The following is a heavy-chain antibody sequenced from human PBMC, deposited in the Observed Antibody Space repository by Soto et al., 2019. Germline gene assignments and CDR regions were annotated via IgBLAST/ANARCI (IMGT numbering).Heavy chain of an antibody. CDR1: GGSISTYY. Sequence: SETLSLTCTVSGGSISTYYWSWIRQPPGKGLEWIGYIYYSGNTNYNPSFTSRVTISVDTSKNQFSLRLSSVTAADTAVYYCARHLWLGEYYYYGMDVWGQGTTVTVSS. J-gene: IGHJ6*02. V-gene: IGHV4-59*01. CDR2: IYYSGNT. D-gene: IGHD3-10*01. CDR3: ARHLWLGEYYYYGMDV.